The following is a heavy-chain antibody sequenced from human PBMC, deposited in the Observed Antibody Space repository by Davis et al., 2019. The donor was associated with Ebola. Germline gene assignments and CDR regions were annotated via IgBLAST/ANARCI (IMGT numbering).Heavy chain of an antibody. D-gene: IGHD6-19*01. CDR2: ISGSGGST. CDR3: AKWSVRSSGWYRDFDY. J-gene: IGHJ4*02. CDR1: GFTFSSYA. Sequence: GESLKISCAASGFTFSSYAMSWVRQAPGKGLEWVSAISGSGGSTYYADSVKGRFTISRDNSKNTLYLQMNSLRAEDTAVYYCAKWSVRSSGWYRDFDYWGQGTLVTVSS. V-gene: IGHV3-23*01.